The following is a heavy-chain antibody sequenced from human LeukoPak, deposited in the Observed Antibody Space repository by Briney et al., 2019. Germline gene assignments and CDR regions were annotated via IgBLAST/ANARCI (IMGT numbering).Heavy chain of an antibody. CDR3: ARGRSYRDGYRLFDY. J-gene: IGHJ4*02. CDR2: IYYSGST. D-gene: IGHD2-15*01. CDR1: GGSISSYY. Sequence: TSETLSLTCTVSGGSISSYYWSWIRQPPGKGLEWIGYIYYSGSTNYNPSLKSRVTILVDTSKNQFSLKLSSVTAADTAVYYCARGRSYRDGYRLFDYWGQGTLVTVSS. V-gene: IGHV4-59*08.